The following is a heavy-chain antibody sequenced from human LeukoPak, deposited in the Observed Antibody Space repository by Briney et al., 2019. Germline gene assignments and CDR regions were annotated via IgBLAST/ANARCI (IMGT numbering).Heavy chain of an antibody. D-gene: IGHD6-13*01. V-gene: IGHV1-8*01. CDR1: GYTFTSYD. J-gene: IGHJ5*02. Sequence: ASVKVSCKASGYTFTSYDINWVRQATGQGLEWMGWMNPNSGNTGYAQKFQGRVTMTRNTSISTAYMELSSLRSEDTAVYYCARGPYSSSWYRVGFDPWGQGTLVTVSS. CDR3: ARGPYSSSWYRVGFDP. CDR2: MNPNSGNT.